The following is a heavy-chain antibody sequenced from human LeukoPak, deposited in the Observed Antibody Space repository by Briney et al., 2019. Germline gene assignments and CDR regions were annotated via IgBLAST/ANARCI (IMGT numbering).Heavy chain of an antibody. D-gene: IGHD3-3*01. Sequence: GGSLRLSCAASGFTFSSYWMSWVRQAPGKGLEWVANIKQDGSEKYYVDSVKGRFTISRDNAKNSLYLQVNSLRAEDTAVYYCARTYYDFWSGYPYYFDYWGQGTLVTVSS. CDR2: IKQDGSEK. J-gene: IGHJ4*02. CDR1: GFTFSSYW. CDR3: ARTYYDFWSGYPYYFDY. V-gene: IGHV3-7*01.